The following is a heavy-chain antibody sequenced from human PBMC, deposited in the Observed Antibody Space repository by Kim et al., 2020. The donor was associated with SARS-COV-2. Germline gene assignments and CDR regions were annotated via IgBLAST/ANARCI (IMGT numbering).Heavy chain of an antibody. CDR1: GAPISSYY. V-gene: IGHV4-59*13. Sequence: SETLSLTCTVSGAPISSYYWVWVRQPPGKGLEWMATFFRSGSTSSNPSLKSRVTISAETSNHQFSLQLSSVTAADTAVYYCASWDYSDNAGLVHWGQGTLLTVSS. J-gene: IGHJ4*02. CDR2: FFRSGST. CDR3: ASWDYSDNAGLVH. D-gene: IGHD4-4*01.